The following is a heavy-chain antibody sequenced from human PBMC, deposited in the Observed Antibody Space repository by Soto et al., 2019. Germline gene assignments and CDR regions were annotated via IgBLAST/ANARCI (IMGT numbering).Heavy chain of an antibody. J-gene: IGHJ6*02. V-gene: IGHV3-30-3*01. CDR1: GFTFSSYA. CDR2: ISYDGSNK. D-gene: IGHD2-2*02. CDR3: ARDLDGVDIVVVPAAILPLSDSPGMDV. Sequence: QVQLVESGGGVVQPGRSLRLSCAASGFTFSSYAMHWVRQAPGKGLEWVAVISYDGSNKYYADSVKGRFTISRDNSKNTLYLQMNSLRAEDTAVYYCARDLDGVDIVVVPAAILPLSDSPGMDVWGQGTTVTVSS.